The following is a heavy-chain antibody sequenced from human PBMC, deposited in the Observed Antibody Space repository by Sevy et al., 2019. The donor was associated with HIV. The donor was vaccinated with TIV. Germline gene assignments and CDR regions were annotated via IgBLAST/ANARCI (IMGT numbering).Heavy chain of an antibody. CDR1: GFTFNYFN. D-gene: IGHD3-22*01. CDR2: ISSGSSYI. Sequence: GGSLRLSCAASGFTFNYFNMNWVRQAPGKGLEWVSSISSGSSYIKYADSVQGLFTISRVNAKSSLYLQMNSLSAEDTAVYYCSRNRDYYDSSGFSYWGQGTLVTVSS. V-gene: IGHV3-21*06. CDR3: SRNRDYYDSSGFSY. J-gene: IGHJ4*02.